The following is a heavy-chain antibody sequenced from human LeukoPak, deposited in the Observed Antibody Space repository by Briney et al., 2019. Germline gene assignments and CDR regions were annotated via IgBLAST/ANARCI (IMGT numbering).Heavy chain of an antibody. Sequence: GGSLRLSCEASGVAFSVAWMTWVRQAPGKGLEWVGRIKSMISRGTSDYAAPVKGRFTISRDDSKNILYLQMNSLISEDTAVYYCARAHDDDRDWLDPWGQGTLVTVSS. CDR3: ARAHDDDRDWLDP. D-gene: IGHD3-3*01. CDR2: IKSMISRGTS. CDR1: GVAFSVAW. V-gene: IGHV3-15*01. J-gene: IGHJ5*02.